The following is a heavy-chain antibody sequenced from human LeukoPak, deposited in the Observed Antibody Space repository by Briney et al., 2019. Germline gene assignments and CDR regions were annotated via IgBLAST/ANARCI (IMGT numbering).Heavy chain of an antibody. Sequence: PSETLSLTCTVSGGSIGSYYWSWIRQPPGKGLEWIGYIYYSGSTNYNPSLKSRVTISVDTSKNQFSLKLSSVTAADTAVYYCARDRGAMALWGQGTLVTVSS. CDR2: IYYSGST. CDR3: ARDRGAMAL. D-gene: IGHD5-18*01. V-gene: IGHV4-59*01. J-gene: IGHJ4*02. CDR1: GGSIGSYY.